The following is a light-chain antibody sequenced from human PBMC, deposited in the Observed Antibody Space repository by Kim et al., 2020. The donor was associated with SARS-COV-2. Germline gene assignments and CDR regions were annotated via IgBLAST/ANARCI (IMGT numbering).Light chain of an antibody. J-gene: IGLJ2*01. Sequence: SYELTQPPSVSVSPGQTASITCSGDKLGDKYACWYQQKPGQSPVLVIYQDSKRPSGIPERFSGSNSGNTATLTISGTQAMDEADYYCQAWDSSTLVFGGGTKLTFL. V-gene: IGLV3-1*01. CDR3: QAWDSSTLV. CDR1: KLGDKY. CDR2: QDS.